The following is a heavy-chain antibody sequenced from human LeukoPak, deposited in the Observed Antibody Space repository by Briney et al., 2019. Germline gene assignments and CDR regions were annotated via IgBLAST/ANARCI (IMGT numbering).Heavy chain of an antibody. CDR2: ISAYNGNT. V-gene: IGHV1-18*01. J-gene: IGHJ5*02. CDR1: GYTFTSYG. D-gene: IGHD3-10*01. CDR3: AREALDGSGSYYSPWFDP. Sequence: ASVNVSCKASGYTFTSYGISWVRQAPGQGLEWMGWISAYNGNTNYAQKLQGRVTMTTDTSTSTAYMELRSLRSDDTAVYYCAREALDGSGSYYSPWFDPWGQGTLVTVSS.